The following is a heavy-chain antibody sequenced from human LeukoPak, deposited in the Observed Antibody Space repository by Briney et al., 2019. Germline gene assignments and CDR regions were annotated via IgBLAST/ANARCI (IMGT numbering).Heavy chain of an antibody. Sequence: GASVKVSCKASGYTFNNYNIHWLRQAPGQGLEWMGIVNPGGDSTNYAQDFQGRLTLTGDTSTSTVYVELSSLRSEDTAVYYCARVRDGYNDAYDIWGQGTMVTVTS. V-gene: IGHV1-46*02. J-gene: IGHJ3*02. CDR1: GYTFNNYN. CDR3: ARVRDGYNDAYDI. CDR2: VNPGGDST. D-gene: IGHD5-24*01.